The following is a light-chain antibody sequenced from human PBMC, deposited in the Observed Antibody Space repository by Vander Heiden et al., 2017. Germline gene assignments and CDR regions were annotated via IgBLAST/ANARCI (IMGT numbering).Light chain of an antibody. CDR3: QSYDSSLSGWV. V-gene: IGLV1-40*01. CDR2: GNS. CDR1: SSNIGAGYD. J-gene: IGLJ3*02. Sequence: QSVLTQPPSASGAPGQRVTISCTGSSSNIGAGYDVHWYQQRPGTAPKLLIYGNSNRPSGVPDRFSGSKSGTSASLAITGLQAEDEADYHCQSYDSSLSGWVFGGGTKLTVL.